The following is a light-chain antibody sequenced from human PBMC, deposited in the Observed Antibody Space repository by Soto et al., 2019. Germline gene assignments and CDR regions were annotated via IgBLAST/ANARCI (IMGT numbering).Light chain of an antibody. CDR2: GVS. CDR3: QQYVTSPYI. CDR1: QSVSSSY. J-gene: IGKJ2*01. Sequence: EIVLTQSPGTLSLSPGERATLSCRASQSVSSSYLAWYQQKPGQAPRLLIHGVSTRATGIPDRFSGSGSGKEFTLTISRLEPEDFAVYYCQQYVTSPYIFGQGTKLEIK. V-gene: IGKV3-20*01.